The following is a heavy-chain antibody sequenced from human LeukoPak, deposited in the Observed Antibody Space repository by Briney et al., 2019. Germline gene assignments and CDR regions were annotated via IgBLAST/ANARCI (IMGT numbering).Heavy chain of an antibody. J-gene: IGHJ3*02. V-gene: IGHV3-23*01. CDR3: ATAGSYFTTPFDI. Sequence: GGSLRLSCAASGSTFSSYAMSWVRQAPGKGLEWVSAISGSGGSTYYADSVKGRFTISRDNSKNTLYLQMNSLRAEDTAVYYCATAGSYFTTPFDIWGQGTMVTVSS. CDR2: ISGSGGST. CDR1: GSTFSSYA. D-gene: IGHD1-26*01.